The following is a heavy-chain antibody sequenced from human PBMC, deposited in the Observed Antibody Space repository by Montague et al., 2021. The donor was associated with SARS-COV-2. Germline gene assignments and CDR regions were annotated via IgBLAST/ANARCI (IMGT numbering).Heavy chain of an antibody. D-gene: IGHD2-2*01. CDR1: VGSISSSSYY. Sequence: SETLSLTCTVSVGSISSSSYYWGWIRQPPGKGLVWIGSLYYSGSTYYNPSLKSRVTISVDTSKNQFSLKLSSVTAADTAVYYCARLKAPYCSSTSCYSASWFDPRGQGTLVTVSS. J-gene: IGHJ5*02. V-gene: IGHV4-39*01. CDR3: ARLKAPYCSSTSCYSASWFDP. CDR2: LYYSGST.